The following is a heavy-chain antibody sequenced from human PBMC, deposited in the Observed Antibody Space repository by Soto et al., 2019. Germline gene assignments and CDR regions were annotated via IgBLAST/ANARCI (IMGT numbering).Heavy chain of an antibody. CDR3: ARDQDWAVVVNDAFDI. V-gene: IGHV3-21*01. D-gene: IGHD3-22*01. CDR1: GFTFSSYS. CDR2: ISSSSSYI. Sequence: GGSLRLSCAASGFTFSSYSMNWVRQAPGKGLEWVSSISSSSSYIYYADSVKGRFTISRDNAKNSLYLQMNSLRAEDKAVYYCARDQDWAVVVNDAFDIWGQGTMVTVSS. J-gene: IGHJ3*02.